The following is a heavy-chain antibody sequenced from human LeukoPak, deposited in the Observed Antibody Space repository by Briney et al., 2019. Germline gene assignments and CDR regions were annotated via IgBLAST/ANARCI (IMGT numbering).Heavy chain of an antibody. CDR2: IIPIFGTA. CDR1: GGTFSSYA. CDR3: ARGLRVGDFDY. V-gene: IGHV1-69*01. D-gene: IGHD1-26*01. Sequence: ASVKVSCKASGGTFSSYAISWVRQVPGQGLEWMGGIIPIFGTANYAQKFQGRVTITADESTSTAYMELSSLRSEDTAVYYCARGLRVGDFDYWGQGTLVTVSS. J-gene: IGHJ4*02.